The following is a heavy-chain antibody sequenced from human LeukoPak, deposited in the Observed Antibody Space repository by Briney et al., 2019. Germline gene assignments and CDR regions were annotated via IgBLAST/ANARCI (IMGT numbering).Heavy chain of an antibody. CDR1: GGSISSGSYY. Sequence: SQTLSLTCTVSGGSISSGSYYWSWIRQPAGKGLEWIGRIYTSGSTNYNPSLKSRVTISVDTSKNQFSLRLSSVTAADTALYYCARHFAGSVQHWGQGTLVTVSS. CDR2: IYTSGST. D-gene: IGHD1-26*01. J-gene: IGHJ1*01. CDR3: ARHFAGSVQH. V-gene: IGHV4-61*02.